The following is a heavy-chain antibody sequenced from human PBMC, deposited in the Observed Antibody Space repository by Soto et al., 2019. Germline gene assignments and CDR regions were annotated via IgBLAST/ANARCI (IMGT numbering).Heavy chain of an antibody. CDR2: ISQDGAIA. J-gene: IGHJ4*02. Sequence: GGSLRLSCAAAGFAFGSYWMHWVRQAPGKGLVWVSRISQDGAIATQADSVKGRFTISRDNAKNTLFLQMNSLRADDTAVYYCLRDQRHWNEFADQWGQGTLVTVSS. CDR1: GFAFGSYW. CDR3: LRDQRHWNEFADQ. V-gene: IGHV3-74*01. D-gene: IGHD1-1*01.